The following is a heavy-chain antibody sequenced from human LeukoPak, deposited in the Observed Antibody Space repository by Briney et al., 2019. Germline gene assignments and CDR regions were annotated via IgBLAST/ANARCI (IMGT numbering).Heavy chain of an antibody. CDR2: ISGSGSSI. V-gene: IGHV3-11*04. CDR1: GFTFSDYY. Sequence: GGSLRLSCAASGFTFSDYYMSWIRQAPGKGLEWVSYISGSGSSIYYADSVKGRFTISRDNAKNSLYLQMNSLRAEDTAVYYCARDRIAAAGTSWGQGTLVTVSS. D-gene: IGHD6-13*01. J-gene: IGHJ5*02. CDR3: ARDRIAAAGTS.